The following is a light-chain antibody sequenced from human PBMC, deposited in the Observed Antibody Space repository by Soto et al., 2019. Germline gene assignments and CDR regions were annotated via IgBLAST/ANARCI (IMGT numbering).Light chain of an antibody. CDR1: NIGSES. CDR3: QVWDSSSDHVV. CDR2: YDT. V-gene: IGLV3-21*04. J-gene: IGLJ2*01. Sequence: SYELTQPPSVSVAPGKTARITCGGNNIGSESVHWYQQKPGQAPVLVIYYDTNRSSGIPERFSGSNSGNTATLTISRVEAGDEADYYCQVWDSSSDHVVFGGGTKLTVL.